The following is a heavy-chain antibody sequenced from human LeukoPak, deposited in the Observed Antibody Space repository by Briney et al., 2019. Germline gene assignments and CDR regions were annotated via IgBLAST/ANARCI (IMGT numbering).Heavy chain of an antibody. D-gene: IGHD6-13*01. J-gene: IGHJ5*02. CDR2: IIPIFGTA. CDR1: GGTFSSYA. V-gene: IGHV1-69*01. CDR3: ARGPPWEVAAAGHNWFDP. Sequence: SVKVSCKASGGTFSSYAISWVRQAPGQGLEWMGGIIPIFGTANHAQKFQGRVTITADESTSTAYMELSSLRSEDTAVYYCARGPPWEVAAAGHNWFDPWGQGTLVTVSS.